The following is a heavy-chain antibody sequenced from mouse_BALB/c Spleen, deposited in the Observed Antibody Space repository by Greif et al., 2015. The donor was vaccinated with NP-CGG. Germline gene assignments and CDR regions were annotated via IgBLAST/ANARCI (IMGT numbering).Heavy chain of an antibody. Sequence: VQLQQSGAELVRPGSSVKISCKASGYAFSSYWMNWVKQRPGQGLEWIGQIYPGDGDTNYNGKFKGKATLTADKSSSTAYMQLRSLKSEDSAVCFCARSQGYYFDYWGQGTTLTVSS. CDR1: GYAFSSYW. J-gene: IGHJ2*01. CDR3: ARSQGYYFDY. CDR2: IYPGDGDT. V-gene: IGHV1-80*01.